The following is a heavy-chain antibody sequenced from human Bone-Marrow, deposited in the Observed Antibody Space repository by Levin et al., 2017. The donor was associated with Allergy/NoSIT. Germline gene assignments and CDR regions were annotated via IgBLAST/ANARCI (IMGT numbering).Heavy chain of an antibody. CDR1: GFTFSSYA. CDR2: ISGSGGST. CDR3: AKAWWEHKPGVIDY. Sequence: GESLKISCAASGFTFSSYAMSWVRQAPGKGLEWVSAISGSGGSTYYADSVKGRFTISRDNSKNTLYLQMNSLRAEDTAVYYCAKAWWEHKPGVIDYWGQGTLVTVSS. J-gene: IGHJ4*02. V-gene: IGHV3-23*01. D-gene: IGHD1-26*01.